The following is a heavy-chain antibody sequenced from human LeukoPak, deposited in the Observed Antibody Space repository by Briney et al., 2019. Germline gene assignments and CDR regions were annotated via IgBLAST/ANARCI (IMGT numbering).Heavy chain of an antibody. J-gene: IGHJ6*02. D-gene: IGHD3-9*01. V-gene: IGHV3-23*01. CDR3: AKPMHYDILTGYYRASYYYGMDV. CDR1: GFTFSRYA. Sequence: PGGSLRLSCAASGFTFSRYAMSWVRQAPGKGLEWVSAISGSGGSTYYADSVKGRFTISRDNSKNTLYLQMNSLRAEDTAVYYCAKPMHYDILTGYYRASYYYGMDVWGQGTTVTVSS. CDR2: ISGSGGST.